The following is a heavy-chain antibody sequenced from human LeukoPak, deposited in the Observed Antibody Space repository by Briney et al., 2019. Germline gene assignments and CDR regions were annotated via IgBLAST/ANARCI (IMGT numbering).Heavy chain of an antibody. CDR2: IVVGSGNT. D-gene: IGHD3-16*02. Sequence: SVKVFCKASGFTFTSSAMQWVRQARGQRLEWIGWIVVGSGNTNYAQKFQERVTITRDMSTSTAYMELSSLRSEDTAVYYCAAGNIMITFGGVIVPDYWGQGTLVTVSS. CDR1: GFTFTSSA. CDR3: AAGNIMITFGGVIVPDY. V-gene: IGHV1-58*02. J-gene: IGHJ4*02.